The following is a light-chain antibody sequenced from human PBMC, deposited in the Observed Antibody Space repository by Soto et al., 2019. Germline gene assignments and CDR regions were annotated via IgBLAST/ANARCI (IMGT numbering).Light chain of an antibody. CDR1: SSDVGSYNH. V-gene: IGLV2-14*01. CDR3: SSFTSSTTYV. J-gene: IGLJ1*01. Sequence: HSVLTQSASLSVSPGQSITISCTGTSSDVGSYNHVSWYQQHPGEVPKLIIFNVNDRPSGVSNRFSGSKSGNTASLTISGLQAEDEADYYCSSFTSSTTYVFGTGTKVTVL. CDR2: NVN.